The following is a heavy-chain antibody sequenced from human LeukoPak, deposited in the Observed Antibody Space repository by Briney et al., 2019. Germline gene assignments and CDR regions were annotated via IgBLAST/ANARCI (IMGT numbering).Heavy chain of an antibody. D-gene: IGHD5-18*01. CDR3: VSPRGFSYGYFDY. CDR1: GGXISSSSAY. V-gene: IGHV4-39*01. CDR2: IYYSKNT. J-gene: IGHJ4*02. Sequence: SETLSLTCTVSGGXISSSSAYWGWIRQPPGKGLEWIGSIYYSKNTYYSPSLKSRVTISADTSKNQFSLTLGSVSATDTAVYYCVSPRGFSYGYFDYWGQGTLVTVSS.